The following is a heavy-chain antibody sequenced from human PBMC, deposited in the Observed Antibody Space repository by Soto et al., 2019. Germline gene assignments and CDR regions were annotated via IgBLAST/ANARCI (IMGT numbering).Heavy chain of an antibody. D-gene: IGHD6-13*01. CDR3: ARYLAASGAYYFDY. J-gene: IGHJ4*01. CDR1: GDSIIGTHW. Sequence: SETLSLTCAVSGDSIIGTHWWSWVRRPPGKGLEFIGETHHSRGTNYNPSLRSRVTMSLDKSKNQLSLILYSVTAADTGVYYCARYLAASGAYYFDYWGQGTLVTVS. CDR2: THHSRGT. V-gene: IGHV4-4*02.